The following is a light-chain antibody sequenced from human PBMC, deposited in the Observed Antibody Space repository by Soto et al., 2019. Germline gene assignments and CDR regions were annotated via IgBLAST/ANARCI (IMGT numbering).Light chain of an antibody. J-gene: IGKJ1*01. CDR2: SAS. CDR3: QQSVTLPRP. Sequence: EIVLTQSPGTLSLSPGERATLSCRASQSISSFLAWYQQKPGQPPRLLIYSASGRAAGIPDRFSGSGSGTDFTLTISRLEPEDFAVYYCQQSVTLPRPFGQGTAVEIK. V-gene: IGKV3-20*01. CDR1: QSISSF.